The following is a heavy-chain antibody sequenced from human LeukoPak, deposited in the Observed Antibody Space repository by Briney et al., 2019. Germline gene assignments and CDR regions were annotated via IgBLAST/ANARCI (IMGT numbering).Heavy chain of an antibody. J-gene: IGHJ4*02. Sequence: SETLSLTCTVSGGSISSRSYFWGWIRQPPGKGLEWIGSIYYKGNTYFNPSLKSRVTISEDTSKNQFSLKLSSVTAADTAVYYCARLDRGINAAHFDYWGQGTLVTVSS. CDR3: ARLDRGINAAHFDY. CDR2: IYYKGNT. V-gene: IGHV4-39*01. D-gene: IGHD6-25*01. CDR1: GGSISSRSYF.